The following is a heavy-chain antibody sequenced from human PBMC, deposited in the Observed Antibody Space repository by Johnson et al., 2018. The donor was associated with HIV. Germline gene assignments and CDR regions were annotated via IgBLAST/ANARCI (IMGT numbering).Heavy chain of an antibody. D-gene: IGHD3-16*02. Sequence: QVQLVESGGGVVQPGRSLRLSCAASGFTFSSYAMHWVRQAPGKGLEWVAVISYDGSNKYYADSVKGRFTISRDNSKNTLYLQMNSLRAEDTAVYYCAREAYRFGYAFDRWGQGTMVTVSS. CDR3: AREAYRFGYAFDR. V-gene: IGHV3-30*04. CDR2: ISYDGSNK. J-gene: IGHJ3*01. CDR1: GFTFSSYA.